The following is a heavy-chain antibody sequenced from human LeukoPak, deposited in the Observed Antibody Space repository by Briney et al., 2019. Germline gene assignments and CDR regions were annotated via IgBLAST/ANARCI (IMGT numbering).Heavy chain of an antibody. CDR1: GFTFSRNW. D-gene: IGHD1-1*01. CDR2: IKYDGSYA. CDR3: VRDNDKYSFDI. J-gene: IGHJ3*02. Sequence: GGSPRLSCAASGFTFSRNWMHWVRLGSGKGLVWVSRIKYDGSYANYADSVKGRFTISRDNAKNTLYLQMNSLRAEDTAVYFCVRDNDKYSFDIWGQGTMVTVSS. V-gene: IGHV3-74*01.